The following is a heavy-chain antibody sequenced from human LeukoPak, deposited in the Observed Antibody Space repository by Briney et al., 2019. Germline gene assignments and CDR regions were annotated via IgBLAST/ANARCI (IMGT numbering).Heavy chain of an antibody. CDR1: GITFSEAW. V-gene: IGHV3-15*01. CDR2: IKSKTDGETT. D-gene: IGHD7-27*01. Sequence: PGGSLRLSCTASGITFSEAWMSWVRQAPGKGLEWVGHIKSKTDGETTDYGAPVKGRFSISRDDSKNTLYLQMNSLKTEDTAVYYCTTEFWGSYNFWGQGTLVTVSS. CDR3: TTEFWGSYNF. J-gene: IGHJ4*02.